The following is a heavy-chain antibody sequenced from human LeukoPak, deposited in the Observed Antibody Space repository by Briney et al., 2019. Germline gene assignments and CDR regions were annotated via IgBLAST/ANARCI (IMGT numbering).Heavy chain of an antibody. D-gene: IGHD3-16*01. Sequence: SGGSLRLSCAASGFTFSNYWMSWVRHAPGKGLEGVSLINEGGTILIYAASVKGRFTISRENARNTLYLQMNSLTAEDTAVYYCVRDLILVWAPGDDFDHWGQGTLVTVSS. CDR3: VRDLILVWAPGDDFDH. CDR2: INEGGTIL. V-gene: IGHV3-74*01. J-gene: IGHJ4*02. CDR1: GFTFSNYW.